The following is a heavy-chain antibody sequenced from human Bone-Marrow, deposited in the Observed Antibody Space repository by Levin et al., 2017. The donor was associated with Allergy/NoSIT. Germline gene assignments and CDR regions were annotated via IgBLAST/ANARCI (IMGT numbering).Heavy chain of an antibody. J-gene: IGHJ4*02. Sequence: GESLKISCAASGFTFSRCGMHWVRQAPGKGLEWLAVTTYGESETYYAESVKDRFTISRDNSKNTLYLQMYSLRTEDTAVYYCVQEDDHGDDRTSEYWGQGTQVIVSS. D-gene: IGHD1-14*01. CDR1: GFTFSRCG. CDR3: VQEDDHGDDRTSEY. CDR2: TTYGESET. V-gene: IGHV3-30*18.